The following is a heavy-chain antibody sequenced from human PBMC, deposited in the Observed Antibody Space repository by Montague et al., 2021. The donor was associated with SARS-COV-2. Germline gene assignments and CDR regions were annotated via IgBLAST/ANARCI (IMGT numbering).Heavy chain of an antibody. D-gene: IGHD3-10*01. CDR1: GFTFSSIS. J-gene: IGHJ4*02. CDR2: ISSESAYI. CDR3: ARVLWFGDPPDY. V-gene: IGHV3-21*01. Sequence: SLRLSCAASGFTFSSISMNWVRQAPGKRLEWVSSISSESAYIVYAESVRGRFTISRDNSKNTLYLQMNSLRAEDTAVYYCARVLWFGDPPDYWGQGTLVTVSS.